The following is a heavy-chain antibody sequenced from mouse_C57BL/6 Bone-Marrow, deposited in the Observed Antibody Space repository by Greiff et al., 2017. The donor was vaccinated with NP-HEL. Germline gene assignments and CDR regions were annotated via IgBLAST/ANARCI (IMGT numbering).Heavy chain of an antibody. CDR2: IWTGGGT. Sequence: VKLMESGPGLVAPSQSLSITCTVSGFSLTSYAISWVRQPPGKGLEWLGVIWTGGGTNYNSALKSRLSISKDNSKSQVFLKMNSLQTDDTARYYCAREGVVAHYYAMDYWGQGTSVTVSS. D-gene: IGHD1-1*01. J-gene: IGHJ4*01. CDR3: AREGVVAHYYAMDY. V-gene: IGHV2-9-1*01. CDR1: GFSLTSYA.